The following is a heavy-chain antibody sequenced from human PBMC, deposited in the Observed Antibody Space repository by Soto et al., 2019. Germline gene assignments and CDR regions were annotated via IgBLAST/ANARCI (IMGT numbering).Heavy chain of an antibody. CDR1: GFTFSNAC. CDR3: TTDGLGAFGGVIAFDY. V-gene: IGHV3-15*01. CDR2: IKSKTDGGTT. Sequence: GGCMRLSCAASGFTFSNACMSWVRQAPGKGLEWVGRIKSKTDGGTTDYAAPVKGRFTISRDDSKNTLYLQMNSLKTEDTAVYYCTTDGLGAFGGVIAFDYWGQGTLVTVSS. D-gene: IGHD3-16*02. J-gene: IGHJ4*02.